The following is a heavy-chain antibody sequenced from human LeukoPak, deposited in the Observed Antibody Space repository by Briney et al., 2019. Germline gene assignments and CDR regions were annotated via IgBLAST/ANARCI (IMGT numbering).Heavy chain of an antibody. J-gene: IGHJ4*02. CDR3: VSSRKYSDVWRWSFGY. CDR1: GGSFRAYY. D-gene: IGHD3-3*01. V-gene: IGHV4-34*01. Sequence: SETLSLTCVVYGGSFRAYYWSWIRQPPGKGLEWIGEINESGATNYNPSLKSRLTMSVDTSKNQFSLKLSSVTAADTAIYYCVSSRKYSDVWRWSFGYWGQGTLVTASS. CDR2: INESGAT.